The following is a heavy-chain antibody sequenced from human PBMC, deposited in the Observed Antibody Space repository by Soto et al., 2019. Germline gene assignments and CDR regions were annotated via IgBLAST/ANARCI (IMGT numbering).Heavy chain of an antibody. Sequence: GGSLRLSCAASGFTFSSYAMSWVRQAPGKGLEWVSAISGSGGSTYYADSVKGRFTISRDNSKNTLYLQMNSLRAEDTAVYYCAKEPYGSGSYYRGNWFDPWGQGTLVTVSS. V-gene: IGHV3-23*01. J-gene: IGHJ5*02. CDR2: ISGSGGST. CDR1: GFTFSSYA. CDR3: AKEPYGSGSYYRGNWFDP. D-gene: IGHD3-10*01.